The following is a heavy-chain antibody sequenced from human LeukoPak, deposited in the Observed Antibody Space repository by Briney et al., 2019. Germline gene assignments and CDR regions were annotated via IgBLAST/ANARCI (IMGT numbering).Heavy chain of an antibody. D-gene: IGHD3-10*01. J-gene: IGHJ6*02. Sequence: GGSLRLSCAASGFMFSSNWMSWVRLAPGKGLEWVANIKEDGTETYYVDSVKGRFTVSRDSAKNSLYLQMNSLRPEDTALYYCVKDMSPGGADVWGQGTTVTVSS. CDR2: IKEDGTET. CDR3: VKDMSPGGADV. V-gene: IGHV3-7*03. CDR1: GFMFSSNW.